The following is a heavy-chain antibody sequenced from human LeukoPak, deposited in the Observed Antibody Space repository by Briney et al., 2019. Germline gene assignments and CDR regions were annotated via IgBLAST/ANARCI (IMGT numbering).Heavy chain of an antibody. CDR2: ISYDGSNK. D-gene: IGHD6-13*01. CDR1: GFTFSSYA. V-gene: IGHV3-30*14. CDR3: VKDSRRGIAAAEGFDP. Sequence: GGSLRLSCAASGFTFSSYAMHWVRQAPGKGLEWVAVISYDGSNKYYADSVKGRFTISRDNSKNTLYLQMSSLRAEDTAVYYCVKDSRRGIAAAEGFDPWSQGTLVTVSS. J-gene: IGHJ5*02.